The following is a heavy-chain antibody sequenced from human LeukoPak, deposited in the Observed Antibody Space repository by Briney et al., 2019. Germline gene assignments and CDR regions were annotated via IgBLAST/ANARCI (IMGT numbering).Heavy chain of an antibody. CDR3: AREVVGATDAFDI. J-gene: IGHJ3*02. Sequence: GASVKVSCKASGYTFTSYYMHWVRQAPGQWLEWMGIINPSGGSTSYAQKFQGRVTMTRDTSTSTVYMELSSLRSEDTAVYYCAREVVGATDAFDIWGQGTMVTVSS. D-gene: IGHD1-26*01. V-gene: IGHV1-46*01. CDR1: GYTFTSYY. CDR2: INPSGGST.